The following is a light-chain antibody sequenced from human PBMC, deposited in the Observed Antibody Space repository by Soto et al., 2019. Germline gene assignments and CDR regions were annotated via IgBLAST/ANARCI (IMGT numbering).Light chain of an antibody. Sequence: EIVLTQPPATLSLSPGERATLSCRASQSVSSDLVWYQQKPGQAPRLLISDATNMATGILARFSGSGSGTDFTLPISSLEPEDFAVYYCQQRSNWPRSFGQGTRLEMK. V-gene: IGKV3-11*01. CDR2: DAT. J-gene: IGKJ5*01. CDR3: QQRSNWPRS. CDR1: QSVSSD.